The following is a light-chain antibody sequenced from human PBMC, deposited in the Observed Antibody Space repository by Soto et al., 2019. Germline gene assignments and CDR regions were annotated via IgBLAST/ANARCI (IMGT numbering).Light chain of an antibody. J-gene: IGLJ1*01. CDR1: SSDVGGYNY. V-gene: IGLV2-8*01. Sequence: QSVLTQPPSASGSPGQSVAISCTGTSSDVGGYNYVSWYQLHPGKAPKLMIYEVNMRPSGVPDRLSGSKSGNTASLTVSGLRAEDEADYYCSSYAGSNNYVFGTGTKLTVL. CDR3: SSYAGSNNYV. CDR2: EVN.